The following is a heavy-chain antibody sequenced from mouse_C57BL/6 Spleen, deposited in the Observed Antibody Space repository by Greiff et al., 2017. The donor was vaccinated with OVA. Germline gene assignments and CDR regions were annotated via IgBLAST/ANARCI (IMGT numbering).Heavy chain of an antibody. V-gene: IGHV5-4*01. D-gene: IGHD1-1*01. CDR3: AREGGIITTVVATGYFDV. Sequence: DVKLVESGGGLVKPGGSLKLSCAASGFTFSSYAMSWVRQTPEKRLEWVATISDGGSYTYYPDNVKGRFTISRDNAKNNLYLQMSHLKSEDTAMYYCAREGGIITTVVATGYFDVWGTGTTVTVSS. J-gene: IGHJ1*03. CDR2: ISDGGSYT. CDR1: GFTFSSYA.